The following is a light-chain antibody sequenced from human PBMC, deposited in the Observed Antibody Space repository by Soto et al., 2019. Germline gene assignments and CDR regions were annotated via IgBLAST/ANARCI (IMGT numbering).Light chain of an antibody. V-gene: IGKV1-39*01. Sequence: DIQMTQSPSCLSASIGDRVTITCRASEIISSYLNWYQQKPGKAPKLLIYAASSLQSGVPSRFSGFGSGTDFTLTISGLQPDDFATYYCQQNYIIPPINFGQGTRLEIK. CDR3: QQNYIIPPIN. CDR1: EIISSY. CDR2: AAS. J-gene: IGKJ5*01.